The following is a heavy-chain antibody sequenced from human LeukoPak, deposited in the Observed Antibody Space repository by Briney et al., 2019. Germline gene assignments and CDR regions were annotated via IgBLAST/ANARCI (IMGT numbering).Heavy chain of an antibody. Sequence: SGTLSLTCTVSGASMSTHYRSWLRPPPGKGLEWIGYLLDSWRTKDNPSLQSRVTLSADTSKNQFSLRLTSVTAADTAVYYCATIMRGSIYGHFDFWGQGILVTVSS. D-gene: IGHD5-18*01. CDR3: ATIMRGSIYGHFDF. J-gene: IGHJ4*02. CDR1: GASMSTHY. CDR2: LLDSWRT. V-gene: IGHV4-59*11.